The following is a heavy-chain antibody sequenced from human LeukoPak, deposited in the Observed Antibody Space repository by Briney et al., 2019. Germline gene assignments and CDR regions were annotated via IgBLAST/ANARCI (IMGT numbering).Heavy chain of an antibody. D-gene: IGHD2-15*01. Sequence: PGGSLRLSCAASGFTLSKAWMNWVRQAPGKGLEWVGRLKSKTDGGTADYAAPVRGRFTISRDDSNNTLYLQMNSLKTEDTAVYFRTTEGGAYSIRFDYWGQGTLVTVSS. J-gene: IGHJ4*02. CDR3: TTEGGAYSIRFDY. CDR1: GFTLSKAW. V-gene: IGHV3-15*01. CDR2: LKSKTDGGTA.